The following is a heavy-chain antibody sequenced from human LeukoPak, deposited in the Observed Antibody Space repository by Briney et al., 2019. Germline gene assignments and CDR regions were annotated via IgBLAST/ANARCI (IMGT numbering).Heavy chain of an antibody. Sequence: PGRSLRLSCAASGFTFNTYGMNWVRQAPGKGLEWVAVIWYDGSNKYYADTVKGRFTISRDNSKNTLYLQMNSLRAEDTAVYFCARVACTGNSCRPYHYYGMDVWGQGTTVTVS. V-gene: IGHV3-33*01. CDR3: ARVACTGNSCRPYHYYGMDV. J-gene: IGHJ6*02. D-gene: IGHD2-15*01. CDR2: IWYDGSNK. CDR1: GFTFNTYG.